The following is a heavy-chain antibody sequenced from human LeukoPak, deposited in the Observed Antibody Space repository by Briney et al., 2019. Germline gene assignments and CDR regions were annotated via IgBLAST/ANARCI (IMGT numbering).Heavy chain of an antibody. V-gene: IGHV4-4*02. Sequence: SETLSLTCAVSGGSISSSNWWSWDRQPPGKGLEWIGEIYHSGSTNYNPSLKRRATISVDTSKNQISLRLRSVTAADTAVYYCARLSGPAGNYYYYYMDVWGKGTTVTISS. CDR1: GGSISSSNW. CDR2: IYHSGST. D-gene: IGHD6-13*01. CDR3: ARLSGPAGNYYYYYMDV. J-gene: IGHJ6*03.